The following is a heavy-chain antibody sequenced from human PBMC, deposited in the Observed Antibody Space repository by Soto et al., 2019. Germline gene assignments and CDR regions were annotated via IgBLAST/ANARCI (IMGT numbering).Heavy chain of an antibody. V-gene: IGHV2-5*02. CDR3: AGSLWFGELH. CDR1: GFSLSTTGVG. CDR2: IYWDNDK. D-gene: IGHD3-10*01. Sequence: QITLKESGPTLVKPTQTLTLTCSFSGFSLSTTGVGVGWIRQSPGKALEWLAIIYWDNDKRYSPSLQRRVTITNDASTNKAVLTVTNRVPVDTGADYYAGSLWFGELHWGQGALVTVSS. J-gene: IGHJ4*02.